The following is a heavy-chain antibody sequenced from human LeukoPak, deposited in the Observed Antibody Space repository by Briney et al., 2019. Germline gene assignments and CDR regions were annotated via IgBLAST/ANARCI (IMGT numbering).Heavy chain of an antibody. J-gene: IGHJ3*02. V-gene: IGHV4-4*02. CDR2: IYHSGST. Sequence: PSETLSLTCAVSGGSISSSNWWSWVRQPPGKGLEWIGEIYHSGSTNYNPSLKSRVTISVDKSKNQFSLKLSSVTAADTAVYYCVRSSSTLGLRGAFDIWGQGTMVTVSS. CDR1: GGSISSSNW. CDR3: VRSSSTLGLRGAFDI. D-gene: IGHD4-17*01.